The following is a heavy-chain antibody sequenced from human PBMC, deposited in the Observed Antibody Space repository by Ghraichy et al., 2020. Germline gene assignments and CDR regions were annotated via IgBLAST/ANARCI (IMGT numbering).Heavy chain of an antibody. CDR2: INHSGST. CDR1: GGSFSGYY. V-gene: IGHV4-34*01. D-gene: IGHD2-2*01. J-gene: IGHJ4*02. Sequence: SETLSLTCAVYGGSFSGYYWSWIRQPPGKGLEWIGEINHSGSTNYNPSLKSRVTISVDTSKNQFSLKLSSVTAADTAVYYCASSFYDTPPRWDYWGQGTLVTVSS. CDR3: ASSFYDTPPRWDY.